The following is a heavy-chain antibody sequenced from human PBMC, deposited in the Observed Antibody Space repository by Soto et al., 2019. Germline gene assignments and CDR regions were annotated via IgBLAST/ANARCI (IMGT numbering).Heavy chain of an antibody. Sequence: EVQLVESGGGLVQPGGSLRLSCAASGFNISNARMNWVRQAPGKGLEWVGRIMSNADGGTAAYASPVEGRFTSSRDDSKNTLYLQMNSLKTENTGVYYFLEYLTEMDVWGQGTTVTVSS. D-gene: IGHD3-3*01. CDR2: IMSNADGGTA. J-gene: IGHJ6*02. CDR3: LEYLTEMDV. V-gene: IGHV3-15*07. CDR1: GFNISNAR.